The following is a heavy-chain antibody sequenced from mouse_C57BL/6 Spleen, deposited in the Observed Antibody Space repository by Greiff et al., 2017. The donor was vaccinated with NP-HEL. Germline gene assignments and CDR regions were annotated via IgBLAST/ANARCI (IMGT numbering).Heavy chain of an antibody. CDR1: GFTFSSYT. CDR3: ARQGLRYAMDY. V-gene: IGHV5-9*01. CDR2: ISGGGGNT. D-gene: IGHD2-2*01. J-gene: IGHJ4*01. Sequence: DVHLVESGGGLVKPGGSLKLSCAASGFTFSSYTMSWVRQTPEKRLEWVATISGGGGNTYYPDSVKGRFTISRDNAKNTLYLQMSSLRSEDTALYYCARQGLRYAMDYWGQGTSVTVSS.